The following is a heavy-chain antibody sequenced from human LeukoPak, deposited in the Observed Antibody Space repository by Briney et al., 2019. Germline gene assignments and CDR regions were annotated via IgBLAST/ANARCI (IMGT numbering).Heavy chain of an antibody. Sequence: GGSLRLSCAASGFTFRTYVMSWVRQAPGQGLEWLSSISGSGGSTEYADSVKGRFTMSRDNSKNTQYLQMNSLRAEDTAVYYCAREITGTGGAFDIWGQGTMVTVSS. CDR3: AREITGTGGAFDI. CDR2: ISGSGGST. D-gene: IGHD1/OR15-1a*01. V-gene: IGHV3-23*01. J-gene: IGHJ3*02. CDR1: GFTFRTYV.